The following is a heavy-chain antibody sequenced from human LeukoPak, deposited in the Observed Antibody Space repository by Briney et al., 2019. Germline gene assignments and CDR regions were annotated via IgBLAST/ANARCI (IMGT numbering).Heavy chain of an antibody. V-gene: IGHV1-2*02. J-gene: IGHJ4*02. CDR2: IKPNNGDT. CDR1: GYIFTAYY. CDR3: ARGETHLGY. D-gene: IGHD1-26*01. Sequence: ASVKVSCKASGYIFTAYYIHWVRQAPGQGLEWMGWIKPNNGDTGHAQKFQGRVTMTTDKSSSTVYMDLSRLTFDDTAIYYCARGETHLGYWGQGTLVTVSS.